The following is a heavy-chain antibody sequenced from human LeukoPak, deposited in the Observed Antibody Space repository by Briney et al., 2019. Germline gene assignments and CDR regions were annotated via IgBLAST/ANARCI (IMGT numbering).Heavy chain of an antibody. CDR2: ITSSSTTI. V-gene: IGHV3-48*01. D-gene: IGHD1-26*01. Sequence: GGSLRLSCAASGFSFSSYSMIWVRQAPGKGLEWVSYITSSSTTIYYADSVKGRFTISRDNAKNSLYLQMNSLRAEDTAVYYCAKATSQRSYNGAFDIWGQGTMVTVSS. CDR3: AKATSQRSYNGAFDI. J-gene: IGHJ3*02. CDR1: GFSFSSYS.